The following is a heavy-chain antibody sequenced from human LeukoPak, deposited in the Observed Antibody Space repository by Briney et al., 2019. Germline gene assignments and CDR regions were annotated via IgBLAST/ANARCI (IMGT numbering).Heavy chain of an antibody. CDR1: GYTFTSYY. Sequence: ASVKVSCKASGYTFTSYYMHWVRQAPGQGLEWMGIINPSGGSTSYAQKFQGRVTMTRDMSTSTVYMELSSLRSEDTAVYYCARDRDYDSSATRHGAYMDVWGKGATVTVSS. V-gene: IGHV1-46*01. CDR3: ARDRDYDSSATRHGAYMDV. J-gene: IGHJ6*03. D-gene: IGHD3-22*01. CDR2: INPSGGST.